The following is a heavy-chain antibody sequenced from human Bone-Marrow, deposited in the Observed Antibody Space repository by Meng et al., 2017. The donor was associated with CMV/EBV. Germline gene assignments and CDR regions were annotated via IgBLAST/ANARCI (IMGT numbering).Heavy chain of an antibody. D-gene: IGHD2-2*02. V-gene: IGHV3-23*01. Sequence: GESLKISCAASGFTFNTYAMTWVRQAPGKGLEWVSSISSSGGRTHYADSVKGRFTISRDNSKSTLYLQMFRLRADNTAVYYCSKDEGDIVLEPVAIGGGEWGQGTLVTVSS. CDR1: GFTFNTYA. J-gene: IGHJ4*02. CDR2: ISSSGGRT. CDR3: SKDEGDIVLEPVAIGGGE.